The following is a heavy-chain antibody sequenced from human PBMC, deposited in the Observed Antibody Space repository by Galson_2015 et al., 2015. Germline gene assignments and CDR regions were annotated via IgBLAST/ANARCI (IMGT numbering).Heavy chain of an antibody. CDR1: GGSISSYY. D-gene: IGHD3-10*01. J-gene: IGHJ4*02. CDR3: ARPITMVRGVSESYFDY. V-gene: IGHV4-59*08. Sequence: ETLSLTCTVSGGSISSYYWSWIRQPPGKGLEWIGYIYYSGSTNYNPSLKSRVTISVDTSKNQFSLKLSSVTAADTAVYYCARPITMVRGVSESYFDYGGQGTLVTVSS. CDR2: IYYSGST.